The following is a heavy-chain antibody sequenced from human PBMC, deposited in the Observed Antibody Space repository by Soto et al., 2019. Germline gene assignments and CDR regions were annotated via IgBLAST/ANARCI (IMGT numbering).Heavy chain of an antibody. CDR1: GHSISSDYY. CDR3: AREVEMATICWFDP. Sequence: SETLSLTCAVSGHSISSDYYWGWVRQPPGKGLEWIGSMYHSGSAYYNPSLKSRVTMSVDTSKNHFSLQLRSVTAADAAMYYCAREVEMATICWFDPWGQGTTVTVSS. V-gene: IGHV4-38-2*02. J-gene: IGHJ5*02. CDR2: MYHSGSA. D-gene: IGHD5-12*01.